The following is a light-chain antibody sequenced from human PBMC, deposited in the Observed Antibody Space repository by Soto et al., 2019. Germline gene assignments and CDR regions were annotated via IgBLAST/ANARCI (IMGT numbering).Light chain of an antibody. CDR1: QSISSY. J-gene: IGKJ2*01. CDR3: QQSYSTPYT. CDR2: AAS. Sequence: DIQMTQSPSSLSASVGDRVTITCRASQSISSYLNWYQQKPGKAPKPLIYAASSLQSGVPSRFSGSVYGTDFTLTISSLQPEDFATYYCQQSYSTPYTCGQRTKLEIK. V-gene: IGKV1-39*01.